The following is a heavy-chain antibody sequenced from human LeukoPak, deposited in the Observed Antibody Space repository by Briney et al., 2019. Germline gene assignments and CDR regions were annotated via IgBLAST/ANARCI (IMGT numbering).Heavy chain of an antibody. J-gene: IGHJ2*01. Sequence: GGSLRLSCAASGFTFSSYAMSWVRQAPGKGLEWVSAISGSGGSTYYADSVKGRFTIYRDNSKNTLYLQMNSLRAEDTAVYYCANIYGGNTDWYWYFDLRGRGTLVTVSS. V-gene: IGHV3-23*01. D-gene: IGHD4/OR15-4a*01. CDR3: ANIYGGNTDWYWYFDL. CDR2: ISGSGGST. CDR1: GFTFSSYA.